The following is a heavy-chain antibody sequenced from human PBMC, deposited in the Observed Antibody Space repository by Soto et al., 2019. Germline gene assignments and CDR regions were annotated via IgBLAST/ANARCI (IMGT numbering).Heavy chain of an antibody. V-gene: IGHV1-46*03. CDR3: ARDGPITIFGVVIRGYYYMDV. CDR1: GYTFTSYY. J-gene: IGHJ6*03. D-gene: IGHD3-3*01. Sequence: ASVKVSCKASGYTFTSYYMHWLRQAPGQGLERMGIINPSGGSTSYAQKFQGRVTMTRDTSTSTVYMELSSLRSEDTAVYYCARDGPITIFGVVIRGYYYMDVWAKGPRSPSP. CDR2: INPSGGST.